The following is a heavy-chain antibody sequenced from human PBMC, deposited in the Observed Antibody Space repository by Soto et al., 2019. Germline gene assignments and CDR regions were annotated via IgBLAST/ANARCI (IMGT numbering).Heavy chain of an antibody. CDR2: ISYDEIDK. D-gene: IGHD2-2*01. Sequence: GGSLRLSCAASGFTFTSHSMHWGRQTPGKRLEWVAAISYDEIDKKYASSVKGRFTVSRDTVKNTLSLQMNSLRPEDTAVYYCEKNSGYQLPDNYFYYGLDVWGQGTTVTVSS. J-gene: IGHJ6*02. V-gene: IGHV3-30*18. CDR1: GFTFTSHS. CDR3: EKNSGYQLPDNYFYYGLDV.